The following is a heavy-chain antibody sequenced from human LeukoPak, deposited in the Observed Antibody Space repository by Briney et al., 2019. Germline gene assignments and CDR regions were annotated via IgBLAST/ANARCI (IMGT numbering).Heavy chain of an antibody. CDR1: GFTFSGSV. CDR2: IRSKDNNGAT. V-gene: IGHV3-73*01. CDR3: TTDEDWNYARKDV. J-gene: IGHJ6*02. Sequence: PGGSLRLSCAASGFTFSGSVIHWVRQASGKGLEWLGRIRSKDNNGATAYAASVKGRFTISRDDSKSTLYLQMNSLKIEDTAVYYCTTDEDWNYARKDVWGQGATVIVSS. D-gene: IGHD1-7*01.